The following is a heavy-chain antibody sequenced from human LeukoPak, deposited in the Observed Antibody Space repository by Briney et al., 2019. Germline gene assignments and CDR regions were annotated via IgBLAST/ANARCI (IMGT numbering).Heavy chain of an antibody. CDR1: GYTFTGYY. Sequence: ASVKVSCKASGYTFTGYYMHWVRQAPGQGLEWVGWINPNSGGTNYAQKFQGRVTMTRDTSISTAYMELSRLRSDDTAVYYCARGEGYCSGGSCSTYYYYGMDVWGQGTTVTVSS. V-gene: IGHV1-2*02. CDR2: INPNSGGT. D-gene: IGHD2-15*01. J-gene: IGHJ6*02. CDR3: ARGEGYCSGGSCSTYYYYGMDV.